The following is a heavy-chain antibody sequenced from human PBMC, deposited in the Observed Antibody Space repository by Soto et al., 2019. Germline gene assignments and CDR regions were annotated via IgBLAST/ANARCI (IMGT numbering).Heavy chain of an antibody. CDR1: GYSFTSYW. CDR2: IYPGDSDT. CDR3: ATSSRGYPQPYYGMDV. Sequence: GESLKISCKGSGYSFTSYWIGWVRQMPGKGLEWMGIIYPGDSDTRYSPSFQGQVTISADKSISTAYLQWSSLKASDTAMYYCATSSRGYPQPYYGMDVWGQGTTVTVSS. V-gene: IGHV5-51*01. D-gene: IGHD5-18*01. J-gene: IGHJ6*02.